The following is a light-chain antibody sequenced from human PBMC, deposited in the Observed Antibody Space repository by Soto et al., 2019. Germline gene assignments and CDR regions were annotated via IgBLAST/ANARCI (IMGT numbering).Light chain of an antibody. Sequence: GDRVTITCRASQGIAPYLAWFQQKPGKVPKLLIYATSTLQSGVPSRFSGSGSGTDFTLTINSLQPEDVGTYYCQKYNSAPLTCGGGTKVEIK. J-gene: IGKJ4*01. CDR1: QGIAPY. CDR3: QKYNSAPLT. V-gene: IGKV1-27*01. CDR2: ATS.